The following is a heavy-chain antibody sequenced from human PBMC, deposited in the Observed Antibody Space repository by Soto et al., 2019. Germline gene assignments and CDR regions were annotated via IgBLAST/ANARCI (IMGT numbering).Heavy chain of an antibody. J-gene: IGHJ4*02. CDR1: GFTFDDYA. CDR3: AKAKKPGYSSGWPNFDY. D-gene: IGHD6-19*01. CDR2: ISWNSGSI. V-gene: IGHV3-9*01. Sequence: GGSLRLSCAASGFTFDDYAMHWVRQAPGKGLEWVSGISWNSGSIGYADSVKGRFTISRDNAKNSLYLQMNSLRAEDTALYYCAKAKKPGYSSGWPNFDYWGQGTLVTVSS.